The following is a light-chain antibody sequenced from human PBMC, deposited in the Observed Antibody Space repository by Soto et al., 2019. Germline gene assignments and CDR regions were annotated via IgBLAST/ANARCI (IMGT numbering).Light chain of an antibody. Sequence: QSALTQPASVSGSPGQSITISCTGTSSDVGGYNYVSWYQQHPGKAPKLMIYDVSNRPSGVSNRFSDSKSGNTASLTISGLQAGDEAVYYCSSYTNSSTLMVFGGGTKLTVL. CDR2: DVS. V-gene: IGLV2-14*01. CDR1: SSDVGGYNY. CDR3: SSYTNSSTLMV. J-gene: IGLJ2*01.